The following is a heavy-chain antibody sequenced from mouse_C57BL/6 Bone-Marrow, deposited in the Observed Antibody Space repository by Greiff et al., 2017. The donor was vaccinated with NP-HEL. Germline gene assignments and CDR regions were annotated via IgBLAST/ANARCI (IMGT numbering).Heavy chain of an antibody. V-gene: IGHV3-6*01. CDR2: ISYDGSN. CDR1: GYSITSGYY. Sequence: VQLKESGPGLVKPSQSLSLTCSVTGYSITSGYYWNWIRQFPGNKLEWMGYISYDGSNNYNPSLKNRISITRDTSKNQFFLKLNSVTTEDTATYYCARDEDGYWGQGTLVTVSA. CDR3: ARDEDGY. J-gene: IGHJ3*02.